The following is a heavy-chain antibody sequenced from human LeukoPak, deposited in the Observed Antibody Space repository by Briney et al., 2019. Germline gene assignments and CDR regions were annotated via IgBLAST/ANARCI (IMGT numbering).Heavy chain of an antibody. CDR1: GFTFSSYS. J-gene: IGHJ4*02. CDR3: ARDSIAAAGADY. Sequence: GGSLRLSCAASGFTFSSYSMKWVRQAPGKGLEWVSSISSSSSYIYYADSVKGRFTISRDNAKNSLYLQMNSLRAEDTAVYYCARDSIAAAGADYWGQGTLVTVSS. D-gene: IGHD6-13*01. V-gene: IGHV3-21*01. CDR2: ISSSSSYI.